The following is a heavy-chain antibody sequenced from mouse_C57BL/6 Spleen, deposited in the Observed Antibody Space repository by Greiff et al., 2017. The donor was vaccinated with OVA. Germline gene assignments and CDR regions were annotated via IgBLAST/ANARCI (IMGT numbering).Heavy chain of an antibody. D-gene: IGHD1-1*01. J-gene: IGHJ1*03. CDR1: GYAFTHYL. Sequence: QVQLQQSGAELVRPGTSVKVSCKASGYAFTHYLIEWVKQRPGQGLEWIGVINPGSGGTNYNEKFKGKATLTADKSSSTAYMQLSSLTSEDSAVYFCARSFITTVVGWYFDVWGTGTTVTVSS. CDR3: ARSFITTVVGWYFDV. CDR2: INPGSGGT. V-gene: IGHV1-54*01.